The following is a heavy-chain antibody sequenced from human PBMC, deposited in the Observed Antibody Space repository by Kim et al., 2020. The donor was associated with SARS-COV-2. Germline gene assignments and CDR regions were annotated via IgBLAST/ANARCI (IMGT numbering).Heavy chain of an antibody. CDR3: TQDDFWSGYYNY. Sequence: GGSLRLSCTASGFTFGDYAMSWVRQAPGKGPEWVGFIRSKAYGGTTEYAASVKGRFTISRDDSKSIAYLQMNSLKTEDTAVYYCTQDDFWSGYYNYWGQGTLVTVSS. CDR1: GFTFGDYA. J-gene: IGHJ4*02. D-gene: IGHD3-3*01. V-gene: IGHV3-49*04. CDR2: IRSKAYGGTT.